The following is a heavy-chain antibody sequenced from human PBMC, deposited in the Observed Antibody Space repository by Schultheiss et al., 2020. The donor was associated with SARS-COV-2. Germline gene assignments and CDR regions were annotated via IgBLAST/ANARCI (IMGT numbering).Heavy chain of an antibody. CDR2: ISDDGSNK. Sequence: GESLKISCAASGFSFSNYEIHWVRQAPGKGLEWVAVISDDGSNKYYADSVKGRFTISRDNSKNTLYLQMNSLRAEDTAVYYCAKSSAFDYWGQGTLVTVSS. V-gene: IGHV3-30*18. CDR1: GFSFSNYE. J-gene: IGHJ4*02. D-gene: IGHD3-22*01. CDR3: AKSSAFDY.